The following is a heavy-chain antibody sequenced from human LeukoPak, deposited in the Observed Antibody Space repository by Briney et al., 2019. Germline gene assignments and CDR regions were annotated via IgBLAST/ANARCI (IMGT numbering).Heavy chain of an antibody. CDR1: GFTASGNY. V-gene: IGHV3-66*01. J-gene: IGHJ4*02. CDR3: AKDLIVVVTAPAFDY. Sequence: GGSLRLSCAVFGFTASGNYMSWVSQAPRKGLEWVLAIYTDGNTHYAGSVKGRFTISRDSFKNTLYLQMNSLRAEDTAVYYCAKDLIVVVTAPAFDYWGQGTLVTVSS. D-gene: IGHD2-21*02. CDR2: IYTDGNT.